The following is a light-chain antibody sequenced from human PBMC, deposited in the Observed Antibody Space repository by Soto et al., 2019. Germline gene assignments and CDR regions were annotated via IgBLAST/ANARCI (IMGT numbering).Light chain of an antibody. CDR1: SSDLGGYNF. Sequence: QSALTQPASVSGSPGQSITISCTGTSSDLGGYNFVSWYQHHPGKAPKLMIYQVSNRPSGVSNRFSGSKSVNTASLTISGLQAEDEADYYCCSYTSSSPYVFGTGTKVTVL. V-gene: IGLV2-14*01. CDR3: CSYTSSSPYV. CDR2: QVS. J-gene: IGLJ1*01.